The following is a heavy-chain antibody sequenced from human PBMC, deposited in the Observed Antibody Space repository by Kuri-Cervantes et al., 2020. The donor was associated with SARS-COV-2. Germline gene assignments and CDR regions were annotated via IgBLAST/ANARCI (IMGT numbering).Heavy chain of an antibody. J-gene: IGHJ4*02. Sequence: GSLRLSCAASGFTFSRSTMHWVRQAPGKGLEWVALIWYDGSVEYYGDSVKGRFTISRDQAKNTLHLQMNNLRVEDAGVYYCAKDAGDGYNSTLDSWGQGTRVTVSS. CDR2: IWYDGSVE. V-gene: IGHV3-30*02. CDR3: AKDAGDGYNSTLDS. D-gene: IGHD5-24*01. CDR1: GFTFSRST.